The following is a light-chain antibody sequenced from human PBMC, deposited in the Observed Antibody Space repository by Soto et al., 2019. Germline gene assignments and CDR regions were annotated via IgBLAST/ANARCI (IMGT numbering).Light chain of an antibody. CDR2: DVS. V-gene: IGLV2-11*01. CDR3: CSYAGSYTLV. Sequence: QSALTQPRSVSGSPGQSVTISCTGTSSAVGAYNFVSWYQQHPGRVPKLMIYDVSRRPSGVPDRFSGSKSGNTASLTISGLQADDEADYYCCSYAGSYTLVFGGGTKLTVL. CDR1: SSAVGAYNF. J-gene: IGLJ3*02.